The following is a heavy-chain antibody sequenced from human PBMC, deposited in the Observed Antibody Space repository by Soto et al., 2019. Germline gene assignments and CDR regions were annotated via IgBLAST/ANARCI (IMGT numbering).Heavy chain of an antibody. Sequence: QVQLVQSGAEVKQPGASVKIYCTSSGYMFTNYFIHCVRLAPRQAVHSIGIFNHTFGSTGTAQNFQDRVTMTTDSSPSTLSLEVRNLRLQDTGVYVCARCFSVLLVPEDVHVDHYGMDDWGQGTTGTVS. CDR1: GYMFTNYF. J-gene: IGHJ6*02. D-gene: IGHD2-15*01. CDR2: FNHTFGST. V-gene: IGHV1-46*01. CDR3: ARCFSVLLVPEDVHVDHYGMDD.